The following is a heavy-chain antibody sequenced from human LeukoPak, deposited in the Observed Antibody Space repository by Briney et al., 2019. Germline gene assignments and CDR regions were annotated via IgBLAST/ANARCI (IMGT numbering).Heavy chain of an antibody. CDR1: GGSISSYY. V-gene: IGHV4-59*01. Sequence: PSETLSLTCTVSGGSISSYYWSWIRQPPGKGLEWIGYIYYSGSTNYNPSLKSRVTISVDTSKNQFSLNLSSVTAADTAVYYCARDRDYYDSSGPGAFDIWGQGTMVTVSS. CDR2: IYYSGST. CDR3: ARDRDYYDSSGPGAFDI. D-gene: IGHD3-22*01. J-gene: IGHJ3*02.